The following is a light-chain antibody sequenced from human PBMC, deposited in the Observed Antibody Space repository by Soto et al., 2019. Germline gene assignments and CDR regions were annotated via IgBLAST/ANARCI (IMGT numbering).Light chain of an antibody. CDR3: QQYGNLWT. CDR1: QSINNY. J-gene: IGKJ1*01. V-gene: IGKV1-5*03. CDR2: KAS. Sequence: DIPLTQSPSTLSASVGDRVTISCRASQSINNYLAWYQQKPGKAPKLLIYKASTLESGVPSTFSGSGSGTESSLTISSLQPDDFATYYCQQYGNLWTFGQGTKVEIK.